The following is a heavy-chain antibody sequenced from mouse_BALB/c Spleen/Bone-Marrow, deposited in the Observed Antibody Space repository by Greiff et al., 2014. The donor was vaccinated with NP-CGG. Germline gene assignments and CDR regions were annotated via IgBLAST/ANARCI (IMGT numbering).Heavy chain of an antibody. CDR2: IDPANGNT. CDR1: GFNIKDTY. J-gene: IGHJ3*01. Sequence: EVKLQESGAELVKPGASVKLSCTASGFNIKDTYMHWVKQRPEQGLEWIGRIDPANGNTKYDPKFQGKATITADTSSNTAYLQLSSLTSEDTAVYYCARRAARATGFAYWGQGTLVTVPA. V-gene: IGHV14-3*02. CDR3: ARRAARATGFAY. D-gene: IGHD3-1*01.